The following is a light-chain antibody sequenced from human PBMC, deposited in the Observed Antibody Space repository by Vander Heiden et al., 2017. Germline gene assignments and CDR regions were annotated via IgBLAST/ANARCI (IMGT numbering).Light chain of an antibody. CDR3: WQYFDSPRLS. V-gene: IGKV4-1*01. CDR2: SAS. Sequence: DIAMTQSPHSLAVSLGERATSNCRSSRSLLYTSNNKNYLDRYQQQPAQPPKLLIYSASMRGPGVADRFSGGGWGADFTLTTSSRQDEDVALYYCWQYFDSPRLSFGGGTKVEI. J-gene: IGKJ4*01. CDR1: RSLLYTSNNKNY.